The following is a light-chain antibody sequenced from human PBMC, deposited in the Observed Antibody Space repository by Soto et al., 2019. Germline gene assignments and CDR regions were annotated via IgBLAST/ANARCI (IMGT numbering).Light chain of an antibody. CDR1: SSNIGNNY. CDR3: GTWDSSLSAGV. J-gene: IGLJ2*01. CDR2: DNN. Sequence: QSVLTQPPSMSAAPGQKVTISCSGSSSNIGNNYVSWYQQLPGTAPKLVIYDNNKRPSGIPDRFSGSKSGTSATLGITGLQTGDEADYYCGTWDSSLSAGVFGGGTKLTV. V-gene: IGLV1-51*01.